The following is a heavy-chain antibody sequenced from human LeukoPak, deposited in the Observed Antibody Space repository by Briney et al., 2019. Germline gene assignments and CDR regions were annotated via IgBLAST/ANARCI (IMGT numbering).Heavy chain of an antibody. V-gene: IGHV3-74*03. D-gene: IGHD3-22*01. CDR3: ARDVYYDSSGPRGYTTH. CDR2: INSDGRDT. J-gene: IGHJ4*02. CDR1: GFTFSNYY. Sequence: PGGSLRLSCAASGFTFSNYYVHWVRQPPGKGLVWVSRINSDGRDTTYVDSVKGRFTISRDNSKNTLYLQMNSLRAEDTAVYYCARDVYYDSSGPRGYTTHWGQGTLVTVSS.